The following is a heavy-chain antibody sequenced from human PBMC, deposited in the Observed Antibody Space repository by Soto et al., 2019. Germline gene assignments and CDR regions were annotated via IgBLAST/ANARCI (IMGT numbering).Heavy chain of an antibody. CDR1: GYPFTNYW. CDR3: VRHSSTSVRAPLEY. Sequence: GGSLKISCKASGYPFTNYWIGWVRQMPGRGLEWMGITHPGHSETKYSPSFDGQVTISADRSTRSAYLHWGSLKASDAAMYFCVRHSSTSVRAPLEYWGQGTLVTVSS. V-gene: IGHV5-51*01. CDR2: THPGHSET. D-gene: IGHD2-2*01. J-gene: IGHJ4*02.